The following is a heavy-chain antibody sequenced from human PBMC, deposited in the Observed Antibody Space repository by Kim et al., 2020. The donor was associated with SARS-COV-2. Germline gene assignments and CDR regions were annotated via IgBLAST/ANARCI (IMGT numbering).Heavy chain of an antibody. J-gene: IGHJ3*02. CDR1: GGXIXGNY. D-gene: IGHD6-19*01. CDR3: ARGPIALTGTYAFDI. CDR2: IFYSGTT. V-gene: IGHV4-59*08. Sequence: SETLSLTCXXSGGXIXGNYWSWIRQSPGKGLEWIGYIFYSGTTNYNPSLKSRVTISVDTSKNQFSLKLTSLTAADTAVYYCARGPIALTGTYAFDIWGQGTMVIVSS.